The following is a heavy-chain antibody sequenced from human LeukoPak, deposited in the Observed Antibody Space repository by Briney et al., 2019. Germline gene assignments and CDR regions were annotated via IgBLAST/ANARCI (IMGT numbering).Heavy chain of an antibody. D-gene: IGHD3-16*01. Sequence: GESLRLSCGASGLTFCSYLVNWARRAPGKVLDWVPSINHNGNVTYYGESVKGRFTLSRDNAKNSLYLQMSNLRAEDTDVYFCARGGGLDVWGQGATVTVSS. CDR2: INHNGNVT. CDR1: GLTFCSYL. J-gene: IGHJ6*02. CDR3: ARGGGLDV. V-gene: IGHV3-7*03.